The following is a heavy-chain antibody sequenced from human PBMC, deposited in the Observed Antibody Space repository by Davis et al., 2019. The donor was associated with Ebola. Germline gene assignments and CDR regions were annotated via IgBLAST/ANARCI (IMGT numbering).Heavy chain of an antibody. CDR3: ATRYSGNFWDLYYYYGMDV. J-gene: IGHJ6*02. CDR2: IKQDGSEK. D-gene: IGHD1-26*01. V-gene: IGHV3-7*03. Sequence: GESLKISCAASGFTFSSYWMSWVRQAPGKGLEWVANIKQDGSEKYYVDSVKGRFTISRDNAKNSLYLQVNSLRAEDTAVYYCATRYSGNFWDLYYYYGMDVWGQGTTVTVSS. CDR1: GFTFSSYW.